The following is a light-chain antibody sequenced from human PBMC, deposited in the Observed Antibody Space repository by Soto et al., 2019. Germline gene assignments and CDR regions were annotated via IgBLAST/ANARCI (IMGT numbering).Light chain of an antibody. CDR2: DVN. CDR3: ASYTRTTTLV. Sequence: QSALTQPASVSVSPGQSITISCTGTISDIGGYNFISWYQHHPGKAPKLVIYDVNNRPSGISYRFSGSKSGNTASLTISGLQAEDEADYYCASYTRTTTLVFGGGTQLTVL. J-gene: IGLJ7*01. CDR1: ISDIGGYNF. V-gene: IGLV2-14*01.